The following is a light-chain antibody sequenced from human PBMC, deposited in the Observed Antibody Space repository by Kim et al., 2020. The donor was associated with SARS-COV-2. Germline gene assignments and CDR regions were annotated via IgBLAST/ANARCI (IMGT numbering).Light chain of an antibody. J-gene: IGKJ3*01. CDR3: QKYNSAPFT. CDR2: AAS. CDR1: QGISNS. Sequence: ASVGDRVTITCRASQGISNSLAWYQQKPGKAPKLLIYAASTLQSGVPSRFSGSGSGTDFTLTISSLQPEDVATYYSQKYNSAPFTFGPGTKVDIK. V-gene: IGKV1-27*01.